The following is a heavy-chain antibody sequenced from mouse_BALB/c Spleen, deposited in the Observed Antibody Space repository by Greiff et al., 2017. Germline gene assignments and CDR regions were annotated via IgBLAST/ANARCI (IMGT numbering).Heavy chain of an antibody. J-gene: IGHJ1*01. V-gene: IGHV1-4*02. CDR1: GYTFTSYT. D-gene: IGHD4-1*01. Sequence: VQLQQSAAELARPGASVKMSCKASGYTFTSYTMHWVKQRPGQGLEWIGYINPSSGYTEYNQKFKDKTTLTADKSSSTAYMQLSSLTSEDSAVYYCARSREDWDWYFDVWGAGTTVTVSS. CDR2: INPSSGYT. CDR3: ARSREDWDWYFDV.